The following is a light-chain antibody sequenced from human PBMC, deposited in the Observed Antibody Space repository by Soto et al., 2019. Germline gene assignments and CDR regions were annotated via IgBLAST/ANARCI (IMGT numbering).Light chain of an antibody. V-gene: IGKV3-15*01. CDR2: GAS. CDR3: QQYNNWPLYT. J-gene: IGKJ2*01. Sequence: EIVMTQSPATLSVSPGERATLSCRASQSVSSNLAWYQQKPGQAPRLLIYGASTRASGIPARFSGSRSWTEFTLTISTLQSEDFAVYYCQQYNNWPLYTFGQGTKLEIK. CDR1: QSVSSN.